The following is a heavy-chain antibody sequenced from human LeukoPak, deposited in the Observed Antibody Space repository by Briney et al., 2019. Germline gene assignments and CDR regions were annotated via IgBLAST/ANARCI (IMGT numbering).Heavy chain of an antibody. V-gene: IGHV3-23*01. Sequence: PGGSLRLSCAAYGFTFSSYAMSWVRQAPGKGLEWVSAISGSGGSTYYADSVKGRFTISRDNSKNTLYLQMNSLRAEDTAVYYCAKHMQLWSNYFDYWGQGTLVTVSS. D-gene: IGHD5-18*01. CDR3: AKHMQLWSNYFDY. CDR1: GFTFSSYA. J-gene: IGHJ4*02. CDR2: ISGSGGST.